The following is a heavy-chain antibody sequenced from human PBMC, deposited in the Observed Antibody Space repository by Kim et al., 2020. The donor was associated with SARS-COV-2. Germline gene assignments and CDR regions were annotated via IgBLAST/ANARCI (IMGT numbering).Heavy chain of an antibody. CDR2: IYYSGST. CDR1: GGSINSNSNY. J-gene: IGHJ5*02. D-gene: IGHD2-15*01. Sequence: SETLSLTCTVSGGSINSNSNYWGWIRQPPGQGLEWIGSIYYSGSTYYNPSLTSRVTISVDTSKNQFSLRRSSVTAADTAVYYCARRMGCSGGNCYSGHVWFDPWGQGTLVTVYS. CDR3: ARRMGCSGGNCYSGHVWFDP. V-gene: IGHV4-39*01.